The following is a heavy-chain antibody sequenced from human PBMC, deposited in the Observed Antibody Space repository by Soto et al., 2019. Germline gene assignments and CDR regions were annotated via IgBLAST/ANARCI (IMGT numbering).Heavy chain of an antibody. CDR2: IIPIFGTA. V-gene: IGHV1-69*13. J-gene: IGHJ5*02. Sequence: SGKVSCKAFGGTFRSLCISWVRKGPGQGLECMGGIIPIFGTANYAQKFQGRVTITADESTSTAYMELSSLRSEDTAVYYCARGEIAVAGTGWFDPWGQGTLVTVSS. CDR3: ARGEIAVAGTGWFDP. CDR1: GGTFRSLC. D-gene: IGHD6-19*01.